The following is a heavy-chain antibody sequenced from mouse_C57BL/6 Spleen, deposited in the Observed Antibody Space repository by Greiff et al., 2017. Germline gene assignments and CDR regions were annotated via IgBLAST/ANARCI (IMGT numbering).Heavy chain of an antibody. D-gene: IGHD2-1*01. J-gene: IGHJ2*01. V-gene: IGHV1-74*01. CDR2: IHPSDSDT. CDR3: AIGTLMAYGNYFDY. CDR1: GYTFTSYW. Sequence: QVQLKQPGAELVKPGASVKVSCKASGYTFTSYWMHWVKQRPGQGLEWIGRIHPSDSDTNYNQKFKGKATLTVDKSSSTAYMQLSSLTSEDSAVYYCAIGTLMAYGNYFDYWGQGTTLTVSS.